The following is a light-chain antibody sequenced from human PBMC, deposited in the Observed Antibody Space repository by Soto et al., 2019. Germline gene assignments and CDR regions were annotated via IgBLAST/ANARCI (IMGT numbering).Light chain of an antibody. CDR3: QQYNGYSS. V-gene: IGKV1-5*01. Sequence: DIRMTQSPSTLSASVGDRVTITCRASQSISSWLAWYQQKPGKAPNLLIYDASSLGSVVPSRFSGSRFGTESALTISRQQPEDFAADYCQQYNGYSSSGQGTKVQIK. CDR2: DAS. CDR1: QSISSW. J-gene: IGKJ1*01.